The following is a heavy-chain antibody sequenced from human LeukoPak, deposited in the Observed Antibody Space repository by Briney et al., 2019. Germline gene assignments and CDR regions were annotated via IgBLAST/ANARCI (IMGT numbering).Heavy chain of an antibody. CDR3: ARDIAPGVVVVPAANDY. CDR1: GYALTNYY. Sequence: ASVKVSCKASGYALTNYYMSWVRQAPGQGPEWMGAIDPSSGNTQFAPKFEGRVTMTTDTSTSTAYMELRSLRSDDTAVYYCARDIAPGVVVVPAANDYWGQGTLVTVSS. V-gene: IGHV1-46*01. D-gene: IGHD2-2*01. CDR2: IDPSSGNT. J-gene: IGHJ4*02.